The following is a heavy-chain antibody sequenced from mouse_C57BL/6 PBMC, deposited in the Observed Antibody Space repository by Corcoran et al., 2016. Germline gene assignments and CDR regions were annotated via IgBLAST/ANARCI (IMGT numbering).Heavy chain of an antibody. V-gene: IGHV3-6*01. Sequence: EVQLQESGPGLVKPSQSLSLTCSVTGYSFTSGYYWNWIRQFPGNKLEWMGYISYDGSNNYNPSLKNRISITRDTSKNQFFLKLNSVTTEDTATYYCARVGGYYFDYWGQGTTLTVSS. CDR1: GYSFTSGYY. CDR3: ARVGGYYFDY. CDR2: ISYDGSN. D-gene: IGHD1-1*02. J-gene: IGHJ2*01.